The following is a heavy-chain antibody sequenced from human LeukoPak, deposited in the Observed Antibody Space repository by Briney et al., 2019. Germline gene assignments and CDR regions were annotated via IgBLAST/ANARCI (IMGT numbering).Heavy chain of an antibody. CDR3: ARDLGHRDTKDYFDS. V-gene: IGHV3-30*13. Sequence: GRSLRLSCESSGFRFSSYSIHWVRQTPDRGLEWVAVISYDGNRKEYADSVKGRFSLSRDNSRERLYLQMNSLRLEDTGMYYCARDLGHRDTKDYFDSWGQGTLVTVSS. D-gene: IGHD2-8*01. CDR1: GFRFSSYS. CDR2: ISYDGNRK. J-gene: IGHJ4*02.